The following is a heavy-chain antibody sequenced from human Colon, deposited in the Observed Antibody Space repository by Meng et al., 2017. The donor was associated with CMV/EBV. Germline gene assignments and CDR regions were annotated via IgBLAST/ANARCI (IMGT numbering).Heavy chain of an antibody. CDR1: GDFISSSRFY. V-gene: IGHV4-39*07. D-gene: IGHD5/OR15-5a*01. J-gene: IGHJ4*02. CDR3: ASDREQVYDY. CDR2: IYRGGST. Sequence: SETLSLTCAVSGDFISSSRFYWGWIRQPPGKGLEWIANIYRGGSTYYNPSLKSRVVISVDTSKNQFSLTLSSVTAADTAVYYCASDREQVYDYWGQGTLVTVSS.